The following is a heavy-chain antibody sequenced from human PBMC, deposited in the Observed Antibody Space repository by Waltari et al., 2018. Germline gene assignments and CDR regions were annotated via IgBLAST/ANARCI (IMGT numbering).Heavy chain of an antibody. Sequence: EVQLVESGGGLVQPGGALRLSCEASGFVFSTYWVSWVRQAPGKGREWEGNMRQDGGGGLEWGANISPDGSGIYYVDSGKCRFTISRDNAKNSLYLQMNSLRAEDTAVYYCARDGYDSSGYYWFDSWGQGTLVTVFS. J-gene: IGHJ5*01. D-gene: IGHD3-22*01. CDR3: ARDGYDSSGYYWFDS. CDR2: ISPDGSGI. CDR1: GFVFSTYW. V-gene: IGHV3-7*01.